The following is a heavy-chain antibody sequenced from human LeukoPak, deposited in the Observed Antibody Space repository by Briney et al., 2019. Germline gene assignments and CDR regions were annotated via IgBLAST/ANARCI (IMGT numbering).Heavy chain of an antibody. CDR1: GYTFTGYY. Sequence: GASVKVSCKASGYTFTGYYMHWVRQAPGQELECMGWINPNSGGTNYAQKFQGRVTMTRDTSISTAYMELSRLRSDDTAVYYCAREIRRTSFAYDYWGQGTLVTVSS. J-gene: IGHJ4*02. CDR3: AREIRRTSFAYDY. CDR2: INPNSGGT. V-gene: IGHV1-2*02. D-gene: IGHD2-2*01.